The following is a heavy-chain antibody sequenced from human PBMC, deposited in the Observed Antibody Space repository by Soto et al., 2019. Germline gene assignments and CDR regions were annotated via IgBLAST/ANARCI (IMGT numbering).Heavy chain of an antibody. D-gene: IGHD2-8*01. CDR2: INHSGST. CDR3: ARGADPLQYCSNGVCYLSTVWFDP. CDR1: GGSFSGYY. J-gene: IGHJ5*02. V-gene: IGHV4-34*01. Sequence: PSETLSLTCAVYGGSFSGYYWSWIRQPPGKGLEWIGEINHSGSTNYNPSLKSRVTISVDTSKNQFSLKLSSVTAGDTAVYYCARGADPLQYCSNGVCYLSTVWFDPWGQGTLVTVSS.